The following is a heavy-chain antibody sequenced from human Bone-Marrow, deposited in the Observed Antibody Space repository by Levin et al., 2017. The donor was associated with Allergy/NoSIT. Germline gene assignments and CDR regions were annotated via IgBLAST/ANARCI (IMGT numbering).Heavy chain of an antibody. CDR3: ARDIGKYSWDH. D-gene: IGHD2/OR15-2a*01. CDR2: IRNKANRYSI. CDR1: GYTFSDHR. Sequence: GESLKISCAGSGYTFSDHRMDWVRQAPGKGLEWIARIRNKANRYSIEYAASVKGRFTISRDDSNNSMYLQMDSLRTEDTALYYCARDIGKYSWDHWGQGTQVTVSS. J-gene: IGHJ4*02. V-gene: IGHV3-72*01.